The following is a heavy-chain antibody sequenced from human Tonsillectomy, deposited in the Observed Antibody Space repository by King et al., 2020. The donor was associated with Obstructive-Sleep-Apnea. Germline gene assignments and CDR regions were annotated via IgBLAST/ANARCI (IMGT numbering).Heavy chain of an antibody. CDR2: IRSDESNK. CDR3: AASGSYYSFQH. CDR1: GFTFSSYG. D-gene: IGHD1-26*01. Sequence: VQLVESGGRVVQPGGSLRLSCAASGFTFSSYGMHWVRQAADKGLEWLAYIRSDESNKFNADSVKGRFTFSRDNSKNTLYLQMNSLRAEDKAIYYCAASGSYYSFQHWGQGTLVSVSS. V-gene: IGHV3-30*02. J-gene: IGHJ1*01.